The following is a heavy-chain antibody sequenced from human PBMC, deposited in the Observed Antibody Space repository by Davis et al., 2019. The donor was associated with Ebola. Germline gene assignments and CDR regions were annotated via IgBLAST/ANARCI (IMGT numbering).Heavy chain of an antibody. V-gene: IGHV3-30*04. CDR1: GFTFSSYA. D-gene: IGHD6-6*01. CDR2: ISYDGSNK. CDR3: TSVTGLGSPSA. Sequence: PGGSLRLSCAASGFTFSSYAMHWVRQAPGKGLEWVAVISYDGSNKYYADSVKGRFTISRDNSKNTLYLQMNSLRAEDTAVYYCTSVTGLGSPSAGGQGTLVTVSS. J-gene: IGHJ4*02.